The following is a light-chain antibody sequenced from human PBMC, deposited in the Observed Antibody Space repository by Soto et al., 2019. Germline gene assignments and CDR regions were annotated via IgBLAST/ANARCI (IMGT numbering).Light chain of an antibody. J-gene: IGKJ5*01. CDR3: HQYNHWPMT. V-gene: IGKV3-15*01. CDR1: QRLSRN. CDR2: SAS. Sequence: EVIMTQSPATLSVSPGERATLSCRASQRLSRNLAWYQQKPARAPRLLLSSASTRATGIRARFSGSESRTEYTPTISILEAADFAVYCCHQYNHWPMTFGKGTRLEIK.